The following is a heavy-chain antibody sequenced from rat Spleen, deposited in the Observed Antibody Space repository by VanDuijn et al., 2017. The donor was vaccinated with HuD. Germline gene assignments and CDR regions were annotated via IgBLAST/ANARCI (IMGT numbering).Heavy chain of an antibody. J-gene: IGHJ2*01. V-gene: IGHV1-43*01. CDR2: INTGSGGT. D-gene: IGHD1-11*01. Sequence: QVQLQQSGAELAKPGSSVKISCKASGYTFTNYYINWIKQTTGQGLEYIGNINTGSGGTNYNEKFKGKATLTVDKSSNTAFMQLSSLTPDDSAVYYCAREGSWDFDYWGQGVMVTVSS. CDR3: AREGSWDFDY. CDR1: GYTFTNYY.